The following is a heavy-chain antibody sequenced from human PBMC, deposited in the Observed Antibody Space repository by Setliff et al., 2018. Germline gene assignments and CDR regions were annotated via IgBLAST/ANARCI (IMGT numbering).Heavy chain of an antibody. V-gene: IGHV1-18*01. Sequence: ASVQVSCKASGYTFTSYGFSWVRQAPGQGLEWMGWISVYNGKTKYAQKFQGRVTMTTDTSTRTAYMEVTSLRSDDTAVYYCEKEKFPGDWGDYWGQGTLVTVSS. J-gene: IGHJ4*02. CDR1: GYTFTSYG. CDR2: ISVYNGKT. D-gene: IGHD2-21*01. CDR3: EKEKFPGDWGDY.